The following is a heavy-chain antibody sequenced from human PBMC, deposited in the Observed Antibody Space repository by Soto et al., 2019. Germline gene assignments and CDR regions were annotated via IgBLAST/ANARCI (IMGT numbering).Heavy chain of an antibody. Sequence: GGSLRLSCAASGFTVSSNYMSWVRQAPGKGLEWVSVIYSGGSTYYADSVKGRFTISRDNSKNTLYLQMNSLRAEDTAVYYCARTDYYDSSGYFTNWGQGTLVTVSS. CDR3: ARTDYYDSSGYFTN. D-gene: IGHD3-22*01. CDR2: IYSGGST. V-gene: IGHV3-53*01. CDR1: GFTVSSNY. J-gene: IGHJ4*02.